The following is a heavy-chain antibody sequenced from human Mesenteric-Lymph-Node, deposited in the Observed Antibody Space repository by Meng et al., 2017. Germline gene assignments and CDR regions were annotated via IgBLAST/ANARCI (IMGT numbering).Heavy chain of an antibody. CDR1: GFTFSSYW. Sequence: GGSLRLSCAASGFTFSSYWMHWVRQAPGKGLVWVSRINTDASSTTYADSVKGRFTISRDDAKNTVYLQMNSLRAEDTAVYYCARDADWVIFDHWGQGALVTVSS. CDR2: INTDASST. D-gene: IGHD2-21*01. CDR3: ARDADWVIFDH. J-gene: IGHJ4*02. V-gene: IGHV3-74*03.